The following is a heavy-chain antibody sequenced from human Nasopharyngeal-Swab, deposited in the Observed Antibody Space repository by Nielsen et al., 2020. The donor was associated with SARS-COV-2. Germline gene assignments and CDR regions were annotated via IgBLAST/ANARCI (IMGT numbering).Heavy chain of an antibody. Sequence: GSLRLSCAASGFTFSSYSMNWVRQAPGKGLEWVSAISGSGGSTYYADSVKGRFTISRDNSKNTLYLQMNSLRAEDTAVYYCAKGAYYYGSGSYYNVDYYYGMDVWGQGTTVTVSS. J-gene: IGHJ6*02. D-gene: IGHD3-10*01. CDR1: GFTFSSYS. V-gene: IGHV3-23*01. CDR3: AKGAYYYGSGSYYNVDYYYGMDV. CDR2: ISGSGGST.